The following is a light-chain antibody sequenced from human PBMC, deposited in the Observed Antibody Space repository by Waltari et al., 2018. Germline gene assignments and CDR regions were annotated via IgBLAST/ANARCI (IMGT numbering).Light chain of an antibody. CDR1: SSNVGAYNY. CDR2: DVS. V-gene: IGLV2-14*03. Sequence: QSALTQPASVSGSPGQSITISCTGTSSNVGAYNYLSWSQQHPGKAPKLLIYDVSYRPSGVSYRFSGSKSCNTASLTSSGLQAEDEADYYCSSYITTNTLELFGGGTSLTVL. J-gene: IGLJ3*02. CDR3: SSYITTNTLEL.